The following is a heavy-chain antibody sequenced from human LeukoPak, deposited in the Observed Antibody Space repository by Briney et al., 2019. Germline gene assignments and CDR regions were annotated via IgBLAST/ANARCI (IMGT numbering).Heavy chain of an antibody. V-gene: IGHV4-4*07. CDR2: IHASGTT. CDR3: ARDGADVYGRAFDY. Sequence: PSETLSLTCNVSGGSISSYFWTWIRQPAGKGLEWIGRIHASGTTNYNSSLKSRVSMSVDTSRNQFSLKLTSVTAADTAVYFCARDGADVYGRAFDYWGQGTLVSVSS. D-gene: IGHD3-10*01. J-gene: IGHJ4*02. CDR1: GGSISSYF.